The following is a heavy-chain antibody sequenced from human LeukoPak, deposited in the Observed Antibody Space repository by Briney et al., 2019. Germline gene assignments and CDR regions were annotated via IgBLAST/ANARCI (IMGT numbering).Heavy chain of an antibody. J-gene: IGHJ3*02. Sequence: GGSLRLSCAASGFTFSSYSMNWVRQAPGKGLEWISYISSGSNAIYYADSVKGRFTISRDNVKNSLSLQMNSLRDEDTAVYYCARDRDIFDIWGHGTMVTVSS. CDR1: GFTFSSYS. V-gene: IGHV3-48*02. D-gene: IGHD3-10*01. CDR2: ISSGSNAI. CDR3: ARDRDIFDI.